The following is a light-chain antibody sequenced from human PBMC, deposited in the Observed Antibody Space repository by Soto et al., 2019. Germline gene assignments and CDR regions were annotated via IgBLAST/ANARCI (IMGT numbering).Light chain of an antibody. CDR2: GAS. CDR3: QQYNNWPRT. V-gene: IGKV3D-15*01. J-gene: IGKJ1*01. Sequence: EIVLTQSSVTLSLSPGERASLSCRASQSVSSNLAWYQQKPGQAPRLLIYGASTRATGIPARFSGSGSGTEFTLTISSLQSEDFAVYYCQQYNNWPRTFGQGTKVDIK. CDR1: QSVSSN.